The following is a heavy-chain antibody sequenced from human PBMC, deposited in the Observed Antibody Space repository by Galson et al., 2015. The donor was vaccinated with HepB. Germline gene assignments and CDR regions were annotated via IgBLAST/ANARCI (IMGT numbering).Heavy chain of an antibody. CDR2: ISSSGSTI. Sequence: SLRLSCAASGFTFSSYEMNWVRQAPGKGLEWVSYISSSGSTIYYADSVKGRFTISRDNAKNSLYLQMNSLRAEDTAVYYCARDRNPVVTASYYFDYWGQGTLVTVSS. CDR3: ARDRNPVVTASYYFDY. J-gene: IGHJ4*02. D-gene: IGHD2-21*02. CDR1: GFTFSSYE. V-gene: IGHV3-48*03.